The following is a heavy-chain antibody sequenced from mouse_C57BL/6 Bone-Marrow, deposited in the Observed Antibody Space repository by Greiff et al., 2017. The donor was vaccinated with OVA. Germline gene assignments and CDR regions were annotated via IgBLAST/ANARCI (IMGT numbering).Heavy chain of an antibody. CDR2: ISGGGGNT. D-gene: IGHD2-3*01. Sequence: LQQSGGGLVKPGGSLKLSCAASGFTFSSYTMSWVRQTPEKRLEWVATISGGGGNTYYPDSVKGRFTISRDNAKNTLYLQMSSLRSEDTALYYCARRDGYYLFWYAMDYWGQGTSVTVSS. V-gene: IGHV5-9*01. CDR3: ARRDGYYLFWYAMDY. CDR1: GFTFSSYT. J-gene: IGHJ4*01.